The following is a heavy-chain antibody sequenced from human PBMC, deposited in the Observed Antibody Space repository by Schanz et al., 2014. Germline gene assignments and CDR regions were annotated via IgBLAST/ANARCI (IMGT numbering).Heavy chain of an antibody. CDR1: GYTFTSYA. D-gene: IGHD3-22*01. Sequence: QVQLVQSGSELKKPGASVKVSCKASGYTFTSYAMNWVRQAPGQGLEWMGWINPNSGDTNYAQKFQGWVTMTRDTSTSTVYMELSSLRSEDTAVYYCAREVGLYDRGWFDPWGQGTLVTVSS. V-gene: IGHV1-2*04. CDR2: INPNSGDT. J-gene: IGHJ5*02. CDR3: AREVGLYDRGWFDP.